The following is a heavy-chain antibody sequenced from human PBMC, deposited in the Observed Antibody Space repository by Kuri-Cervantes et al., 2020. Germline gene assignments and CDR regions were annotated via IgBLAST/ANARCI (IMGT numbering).Heavy chain of an antibody. D-gene: IGHD3-22*01. V-gene: IGHV4-61*05. J-gene: IGHJ4*02. CDR3: ARLEVISTDYFDH. CDR2: IYYSGST. Sequence: SETLSLTCTVSGGSIISGSYYWGWIRQPPGKGLEWIGYIYYSGSTNYNPSLKSRVTISVDTSKNQFSLKLSSVTAADTSVYYCARLEVISTDYFDHWGQGTLVTVSS. CDR1: GGSIISGSYY.